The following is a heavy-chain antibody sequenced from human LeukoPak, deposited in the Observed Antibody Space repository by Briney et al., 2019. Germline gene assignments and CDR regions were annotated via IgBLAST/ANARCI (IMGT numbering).Heavy chain of an antibody. CDR2: INPNSGGT. V-gene: IGHV1-2*07. D-gene: IGHD2-8*02. CDR1: GYTFTGYY. CDR3: ARDTTGGFNWFDP. J-gene: IGHJ5*02. Sequence: ASVKVSCKASGYTFTGYYMHWVRQAPGQGLECMGWINPNSGGTNYAHKFQGRVTMTRDTSISTAYMELSRLRSEDTAVYYCARDTTGGFNWFDPWGQGTLVTVSS.